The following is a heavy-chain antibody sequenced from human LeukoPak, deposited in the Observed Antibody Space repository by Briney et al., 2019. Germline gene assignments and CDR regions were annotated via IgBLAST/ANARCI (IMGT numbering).Heavy chain of an antibody. CDR3: ARVRYGYSTTWEPPRDYFDN. CDR2: INPNSGAT. J-gene: IGHJ4*02. Sequence: ASVKVSCKASGYTFTDYYIHWVRQAPGQGLEWMGWINPNSGATDYARKFQDRVSMTRDTSTSTAYMELISLRSDDTAVYFCARVRYGYSTTWEPPRDYFDNWGRGTLVTVSS. V-gene: IGHV1-2*02. D-gene: IGHD5-12*01. CDR1: GYTFTDYY.